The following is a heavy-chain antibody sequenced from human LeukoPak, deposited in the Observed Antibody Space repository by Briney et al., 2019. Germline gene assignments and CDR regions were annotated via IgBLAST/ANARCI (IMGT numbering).Heavy chain of an antibody. J-gene: IGHJ2*01. V-gene: IGHV4-39*01. CDR2: IYFTGST. CDR1: GGSISSSFSY. Sequence: SETLSLTCTVSGGSISSSFSYWGWIRQPPGKGLEWIGTIYFTGSTYYNPSLKGRLTFSVDPSKNQFSLNLSSVTAADTAVYYCARRQNTGGHWYFDLWGHGTPVTVSS. CDR3: ARRQNTGGHWYFDL. D-gene: IGHD1-1*01.